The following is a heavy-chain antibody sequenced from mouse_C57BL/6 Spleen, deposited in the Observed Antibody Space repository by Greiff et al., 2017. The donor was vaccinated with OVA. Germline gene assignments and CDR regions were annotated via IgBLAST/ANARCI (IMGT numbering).Heavy chain of an antibody. J-gene: IGHJ3*01. Sequence: VQLQQPGAELVMPGASVKLSCKASGYTFTSYWMHWVKQRPGQGLEWIGEIDPSDSYTNYNQKFKGKSTLTVDKSSSTAYMQLSSLTSEDSAVYYCARLRFAYWGQGTLVTVSA. CDR3: ARLRFAY. V-gene: IGHV1-69*01. CDR2: IDPSDSYT. CDR1: GYTFTSYW.